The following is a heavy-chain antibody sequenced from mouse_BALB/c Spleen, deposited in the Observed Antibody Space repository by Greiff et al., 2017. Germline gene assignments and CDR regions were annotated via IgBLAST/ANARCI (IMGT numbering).Heavy chain of an antibody. CDR2: ISYDGSN. CDR1: GYSITSGYY. Sequence: VQLKQSGPGLVKPSQSLSLTCSVTGYSITSGYYWNWIRQFPGNKLEWMGYISYDGSNNYNPSLKNRISITRDTSKNQFFLKLNSVTTEDTATYYCARGGVLTSFDYWGQGTTLTVSS. V-gene: IGHV3-6*02. J-gene: IGHJ2*01. D-gene: IGHD4-1*01. CDR3: ARGGVLTSFDY.